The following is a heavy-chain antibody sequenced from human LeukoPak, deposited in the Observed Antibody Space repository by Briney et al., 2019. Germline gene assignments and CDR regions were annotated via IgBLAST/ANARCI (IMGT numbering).Heavy chain of an antibody. CDR2: ISAYNGVT. CDR3: AKAPRLWWNYLMDE. CDR1: GYTFTQSG. V-gene: IGHV1-18*01. D-gene: IGHD4/OR15-4a*01. J-gene: IGHJ4*02. Sequence: ASVTVSCKPSGYTFTQSGVCWVRQAPGQGLEWMGWISAYNGVTNYAQKFQGRVTMTTDTPTSTAYLQLQSLRPDDTAVYFCAKAPRLWWNYLMDEWGQGTLVIVSS.